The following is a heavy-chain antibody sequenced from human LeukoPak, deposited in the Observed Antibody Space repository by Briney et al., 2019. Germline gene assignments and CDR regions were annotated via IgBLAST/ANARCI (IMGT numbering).Heavy chain of an antibody. Sequence: GGSLRLSCVASGFTVSDNYMSWVRQAPGKGLEWVSVMYSRGDTYYANSVKGRFTFSRDISKNTLYLQMDGLRSEDTAMYYCARDAPQVPAAGVLASWGQGTLVIVSS. CDR1: GFTVSDNY. CDR3: ARDAPQVPAAGVLAS. CDR2: MYSRGDT. V-gene: IGHV3-53*01. D-gene: IGHD6-13*01. J-gene: IGHJ5*02.